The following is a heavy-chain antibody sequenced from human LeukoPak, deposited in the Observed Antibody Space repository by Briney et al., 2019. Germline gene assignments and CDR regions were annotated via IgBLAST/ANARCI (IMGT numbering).Heavy chain of an antibody. Sequence: ASVKVSCKASGGTFSSYTISWVRQAPGQGLEWMGRIIPILGIANYAQKFQGRVTITADKSTSTAYMELSSLRSEDTAVYYCASGYCSSTSCYSYGMDVWGQGTTVTVSS. D-gene: IGHD2-2*02. CDR2: IIPILGIA. V-gene: IGHV1-69*02. CDR3: ASGYCSSTSCYSYGMDV. J-gene: IGHJ6*02. CDR1: GGTFSSYT.